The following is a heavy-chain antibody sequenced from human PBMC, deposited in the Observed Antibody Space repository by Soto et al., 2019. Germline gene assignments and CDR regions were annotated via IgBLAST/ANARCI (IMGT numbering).Heavy chain of an antibody. V-gene: IGHV1-18*04. D-gene: IGHD6-13*01. CDR1: GYTFTSYG. Sequence: GASVKVSGKASGYTFTSYGISWGRQAPGKGLEWMGGISAYNGKTNYAQKLQGRVTMTTDTSTSTAYLELRSLRSDDTAVYYCARDRAGQQLVDAFDIWGRGTMVTVSS. CDR3: ARDRAGQQLVDAFDI. J-gene: IGHJ3*02. CDR2: ISAYNGKT.